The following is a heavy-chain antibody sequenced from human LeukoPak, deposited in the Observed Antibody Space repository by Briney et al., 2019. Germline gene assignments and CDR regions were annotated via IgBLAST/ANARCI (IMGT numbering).Heavy chain of an antibody. V-gene: IGHV3-21*01. J-gene: IGHJ4*02. CDR2: ISSSSSYI. D-gene: IGHD3-22*01. CDR1: GFTFSSYS. Sequence: GGSLRLSCAASGFTFSSYSMNWVRQAPGKGLEWFSSISSSSSYIYYADSVKGRFTISRDNAKNSLYLQMNSLRAEDTAVYYCARSLGFYDSSGAYYFDYWGQGTLVTVSS. CDR3: ARSLGFYDSSGAYYFDY.